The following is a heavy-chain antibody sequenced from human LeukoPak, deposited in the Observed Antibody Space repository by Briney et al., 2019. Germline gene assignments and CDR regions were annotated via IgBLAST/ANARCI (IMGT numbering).Heavy chain of an antibody. CDR3: AMYCTNGVCPAGLDY. J-gene: IGHJ4*02. V-gene: IGHV4-34*01. CDR2: INHSGST. D-gene: IGHD2-8*01. CDR1: GGSFSGYY. Sequence: SETLSLTCAVYGGSFSGYYWSWIRQPPGKGLEWIGEINHSGSTNYNPSLKSRVTISVDTSKNQFSLKLSSVTAADTAVYYCAMYCTNGVCPAGLDYWGQGTLVTVSS.